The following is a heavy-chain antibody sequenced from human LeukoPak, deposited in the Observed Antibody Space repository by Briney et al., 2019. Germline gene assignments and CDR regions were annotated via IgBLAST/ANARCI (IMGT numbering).Heavy chain of an antibody. CDR1: GFTFSSYE. D-gene: IGHD3-22*01. CDR2: ISTNGGST. Sequence: PGGSLRLSCAASGFTFSSYEMSWVRQAPGKGLEWVSGISTNGGSTSYADSVKGRLTISRDNPRNMLYMEMNSLRAEDTAVYYCSVMHRYYDGSGYWVQWGQGTLVTVSS. J-gene: IGHJ4*02. CDR3: SVMHRYYDGSGYWVQ. V-gene: IGHV3-23*01.